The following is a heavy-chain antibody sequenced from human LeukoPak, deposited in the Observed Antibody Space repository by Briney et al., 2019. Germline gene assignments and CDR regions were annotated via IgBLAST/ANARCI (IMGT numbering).Heavy chain of an antibody. V-gene: IGHV7-4-1*02. CDR3: ARDRGDYAHYYYAMDV. D-gene: IGHD4-17*01. CDR2: INTNTGNP. CDR1: EYTFTSYV. J-gene: IGHJ6*02. Sequence: GASVKVSCKASEYTFTSYVMNWVRQAPGQGLEWMGWINTNTGNPTYAQGFIGRFVFSLDTSVSTAYLRINSLKAEDTAVYYCARDRGDYAHYYYAMDVWGQGTTVTVSS.